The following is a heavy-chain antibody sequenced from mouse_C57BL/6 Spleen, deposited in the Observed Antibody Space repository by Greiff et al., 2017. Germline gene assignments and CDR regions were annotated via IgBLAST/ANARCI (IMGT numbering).Heavy chain of an antibody. CDR1: GYSITSGYY. J-gene: IGHJ2*01. CDR2: ISYDGSN. CDR3: AFYGNYFDY. Sequence: VQLKESGPGLVKPSQSLSLTCSVTGYSITSGYYWNWIRQFPGNKLEWMGYISYDGSNNYNPSLKNRISITRDTSKNQFFLKLNSVTTEDTATYYCAFYGNYFDYWGQGTTLTVSS. D-gene: IGHD2-1*01. V-gene: IGHV3-6*01.